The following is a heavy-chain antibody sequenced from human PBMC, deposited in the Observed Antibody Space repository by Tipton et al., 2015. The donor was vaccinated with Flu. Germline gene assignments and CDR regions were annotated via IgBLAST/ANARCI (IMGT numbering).Heavy chain of an antibody. CDR1: GYNFPTYW. D-gene: IGHD1-7*01. Sequence: QLVQSGAEVKKPGESLKISCKASGYNFPTYWIGWVRQMPGKGLEWMGIIYPSDSVARYSPSFQGQVTISADTSTSTAYLQWNSLKASDPAMYYCARHLLPELPLDSWGKGTLVTVSS. CDR2: IYPSDSVA. V-gene: IGHV5-51*01. J-gene: IGHJ5*01. CDR3: ARHLLPELPLDS.